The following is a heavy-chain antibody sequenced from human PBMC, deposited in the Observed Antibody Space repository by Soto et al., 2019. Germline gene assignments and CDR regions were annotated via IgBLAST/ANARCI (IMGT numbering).Heavy chain of an antibody. CDR1: GGSISSGGYS. J-gene: IGHJ6*02. Sequence: QVQLQESGPGLGKPSQTLSLTGTVSGGSISSGGYSWSWLRQHPGKGLEWIGYIYYSGITYYNPSLKSRVTISVDTSKNQFSLKLSSVTAADTAVYYCARGGRRSPGMDVWGQGTTVTVSS. CDR3: ARGGRRSPGMDV. CDR2: IYYSGIT. V-gene: IGHV4-31*03.